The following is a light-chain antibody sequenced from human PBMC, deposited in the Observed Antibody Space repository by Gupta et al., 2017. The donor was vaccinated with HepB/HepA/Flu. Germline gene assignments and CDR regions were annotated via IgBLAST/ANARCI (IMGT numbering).Light chain of an antibody. J-gene: IGLJ2*01. CDR2: EVS. CDR3: CSYAGSVV. Sequence: QSALTQPAPVSGSPGQSITISCTGTSSDVGSYNLVSWYQQHPGKAPKLMIYEVSKRPPGVSYRFSGSNSGNTASLTIAGLQADDDAYYYCCSYAGSVVFGGGTKRTVL. CDR1: SSDVGSYNL. V-gene: IGLV2-23*02.